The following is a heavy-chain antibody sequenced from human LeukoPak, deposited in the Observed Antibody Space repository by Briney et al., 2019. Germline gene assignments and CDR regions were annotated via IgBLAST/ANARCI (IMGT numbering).Heavy chain of an antibody. CDR1: GGSINNYY. J-gene: IGHJ4*02. Sequence: SETLSLTCTVSGGSINNYYWTWIRQPPGKGLEWIGYIYYSGSTNYNPSLKSRVTISVDTSKNQFSLKLSSVTAADTAVYYCARPSISGSYFPQGFDYWGQGTLVTVSS. CDR2: IYYSGST. V-gene: IGHV4-59*12. D-gene: IGHD1-26*01. CDR3: ARPSISGSYFPQGFDY.